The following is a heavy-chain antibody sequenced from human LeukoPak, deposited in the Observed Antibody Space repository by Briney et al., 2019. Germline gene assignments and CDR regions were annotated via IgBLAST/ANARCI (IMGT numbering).Heavy chain of an antibody. CDR1: GFXFTNYG. V-gene: IGHV3-33*01. J-gene: IGHJ5*02. CDR3: ARAGKAGYNWFDP. D-gene: IGHD6-19*01. Sequence: GRSLRLSCAASGFXFTNYGIHWVRQAPGKGLEWVALIWFDATNAFYADSVKGRFSISRDNSRNTLYLEMSGLRAEDTAVYYCARAGKAGYNWFDPWGQGTLVTVSS. CDR2: IWFDATNA.